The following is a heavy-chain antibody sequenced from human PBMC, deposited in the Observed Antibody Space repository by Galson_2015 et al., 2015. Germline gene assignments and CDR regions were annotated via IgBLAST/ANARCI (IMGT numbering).Heavy chain of an antibody. V-gene: IGHV1-8*01. D-gene: IGHD1-26*01. Sequence: SVKVSCKASGYTFTSYDINWVRQATGQGLEWMGWMNPNSGNTGHAQKFQGRVTMTRNTSISTAYMELSSLRSEDTAVYYCARGSVGATYWFDYWGQGTLVTVSS. J-gene: IGHJ4*02. CDR2: MNPNSGNT. CDR1: GYTFTSYD. CDR3: ARGSVGATYWFDY.